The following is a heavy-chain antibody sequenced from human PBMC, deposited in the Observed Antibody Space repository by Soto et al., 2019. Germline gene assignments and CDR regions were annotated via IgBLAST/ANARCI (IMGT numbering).Heavy chain of an antibody. J-gene: IGHJ6*02. CDR2: INHSGST. V-gene: IGHV4-34*01. CDR3: ARLLLWFGELPYGMDV. Sequence: SETLSLTCAVYGGSFSGYYWSWIRQPPGKGLEWIGEINHSGSTNYNPSLKSRVTISVDTSKNQFSLKLSSVTAADTAVYYCARLLLWFGELPYGMDVWGQGTTVTVSS. D-gene: IGHD3-10*01. CDR1: GGSFSGYY.